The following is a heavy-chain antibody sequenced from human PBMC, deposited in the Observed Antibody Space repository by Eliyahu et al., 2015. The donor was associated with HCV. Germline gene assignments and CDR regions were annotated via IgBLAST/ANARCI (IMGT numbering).Heavy chain of an antibody. CDR2: ISPYNGNT. J-gene: IGHJ5*02. CDR3: ARGAQQWLTNYYDT. CDR1: GYNFVTFG. Sequence: QIQLVQSGGEVKKPGASVKVSCKASGYNFVTFGIAWVRQAPGQGLELMGWISPYNGNTEYAQIFQGRVTMTTETSTRTAYMELTSLRSDDTAVYYCARGAQQWLTNYYDTWGQGTLVTVSS. V-gene: IGHV1-18*01. D-gene: IGHD6-19*01.